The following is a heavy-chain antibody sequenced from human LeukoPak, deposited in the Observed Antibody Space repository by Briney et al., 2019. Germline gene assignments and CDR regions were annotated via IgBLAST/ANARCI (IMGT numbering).Heavy chain of an antibody. J-gene: IGHJ4*02. CDR2: FDPEDGET. D-gene: IGHD3-3*01. V-gene: IGHV1-24*01. Sequence: ASVKVSCKVSGYTLTELSMHWVRQAPGKGLEWMGGFDPEDGETIYAQKFQGRVTMTEDTSTDTAYMELSSLRSEDTAVYYCATVLTIFGVVIKGPRLVDYWGQGTLVTVSS. CDR1: GYTLTELS. CDR3: ATVLTIFGVVIKGPRLVDY.